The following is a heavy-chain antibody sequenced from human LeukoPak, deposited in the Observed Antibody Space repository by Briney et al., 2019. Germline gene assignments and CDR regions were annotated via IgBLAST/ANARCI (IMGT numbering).Heavy chain of an antibody. CDR3: ARVGDYALKD. V-gene: IGHV4-4*07. CDR1: GGSISSYY. CDR2: IYTSGST. Sequence: SETLSLTCTVSGGSISSYYWSWIRQPAGKGLEWIGRIYTSGSTNYNPSLKSRVTMSVDTSKNQCTLKLSSVTAADMAVYYCARVGDYALKDWGQGTLVTVSS. J-gene: IGHJ4*02. D-gene: IGHD3-16*01.